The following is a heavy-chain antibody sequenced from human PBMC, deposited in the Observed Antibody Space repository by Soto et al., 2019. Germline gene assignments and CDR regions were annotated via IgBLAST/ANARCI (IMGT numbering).Heavy chain of an antibody. J-gene: IGHJ4*02. CDR2: ISAYTGDT. CDR1: GYTFTSYG. CDR3: ARDMRYYDGSGFVEY. Sequence: ASVKVSCKASGYTFTSYGITWVRQAPGQGLEWMGWISAYTGDTNYAQKLQGRVTMTTDTSTSTAYMELRSLRSDDTAVYYCARDMRYYDGSGFVEYWGQGTPVTVSS. D-gene: IGHD3-22*01. V-gene: IGHV1-18*01.